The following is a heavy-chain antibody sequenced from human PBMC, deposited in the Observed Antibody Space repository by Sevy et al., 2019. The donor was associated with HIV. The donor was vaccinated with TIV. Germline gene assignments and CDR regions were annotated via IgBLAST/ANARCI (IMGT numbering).Heavy chain of an antibody. CDR3: AKNYVVKYYFDY. Sequence: GGSLRLSCAASGFTFSSYAMSWVRQAPGKGLEWVSAISGSGGSTYYEDSGKGRFTISRDNSNNTRNLQMNSLRAEDTAVYYCAKNYVVKYYFDYWGQGTLVTVSS. CDR1: GFTFSSYA. CDR2: ISGSGGST. D-gene: IGHD1-7*01. J-gene: IGHJ4*02. V-gene: IGHV3-23*01.